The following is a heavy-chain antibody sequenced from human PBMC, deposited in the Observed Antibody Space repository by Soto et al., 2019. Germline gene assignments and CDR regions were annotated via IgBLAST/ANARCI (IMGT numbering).Heavy chain of an antibody. Sequence: QEQLVESGGGVVQPGRSLRLSCAASGFTFINYGIHWVRQAPGKGLEWVAFTSYDGSNRYYADSLKGRFTISRDNSKNTAYLQMNSLRAEDTAVYYCARAYYYGSGSTLDFWGQGTLVTVSS. CDR3: ARAYYYGSGSTLDF. V-gene: IGHV3-30*03. CDR2: TSYDGSNR. J-gene: IGHJ4*02. D-gene: IGHD3-10*01. CDR1: GFTFINYG.